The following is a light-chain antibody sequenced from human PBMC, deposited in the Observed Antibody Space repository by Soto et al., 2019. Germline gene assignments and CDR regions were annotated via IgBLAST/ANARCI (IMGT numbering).Light chain of an antibody. CDR2: DVN. CDR3: CSKAGTSTAV. Sequence: QSALTQPPSVSGSPGQSVTMSCTGTRYDVGGYNYVSWYQHHPGKAPKLLIYDVNKWPSGVPDRFSGSKSGNTASLSISGLQAEDEADYYCCSKAGTSTAVFGGGTKLTVL. CDR1: RYDVGGYNY. J-gene: IGLJ2*01. V-gene: IGLV2-11*01.